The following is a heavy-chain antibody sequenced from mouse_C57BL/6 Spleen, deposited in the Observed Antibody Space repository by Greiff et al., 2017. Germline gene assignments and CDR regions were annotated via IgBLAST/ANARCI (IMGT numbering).Heavy chain of an antibody. V-gene: IGHV1-55*01. D-gene: IGHD2-1*01. Sequence: QVQLKQPGAELVKPGASVKMSCKASGYTFTSYWITWVKQRPGQGLEWIGDIYPGSGSTNYNEKFKSKATLTVDTSSSTAYMQLSSLTSEDSAVYYCARAKVYGNSFAGWGEGTLVTVSA. CDR1: GYTFTSYW. J-gene: IGHJ3*01. CDR3: ARAKVYGNSFAG. CDR2: IYPGSGST.